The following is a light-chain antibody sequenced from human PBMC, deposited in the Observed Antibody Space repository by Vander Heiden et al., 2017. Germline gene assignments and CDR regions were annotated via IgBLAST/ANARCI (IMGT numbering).Light chain of an antibody. V-gene: IGKV3-11*01. CDR3: QQRSNWLWT. CDR1: QSVSSY. J-gene: IGKJ1*01. Sequence: EIVLTQPPATLSLSPGERATLSCRASQSVSSYLAWYQQKPGQAPKLLIYDASNGATGIPARFSGSGSGTDFTLTISSLEPEDFAVYYCQQRSNWLWTFGQGTKVEIK. CDR2: DAS.